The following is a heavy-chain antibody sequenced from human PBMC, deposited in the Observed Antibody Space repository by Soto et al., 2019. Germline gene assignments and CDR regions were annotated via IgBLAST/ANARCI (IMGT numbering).Heavy chain of an antibody. CDR1: GFTFSNYW. J-gene: IGHJ6*03. Sequence: EVRLVESGGGLVQPGGSLRLSCVASGFTFSNYWMYWVRQAPGEGLVWVSRINSDGSVSSYADSVKGRLTISRDNVKNTLYQQMDSLRAEDTAVYYCARGDCVGGTCYSLAGSFYYYMDVWGKGTTVTVFS. D-gene: IGHD2-15*01. CDR2: INSDGSVS. CDR3: ARGDCVGGTCYSLAGSFYYYMDV. V-gene: IGHV3-74*01.